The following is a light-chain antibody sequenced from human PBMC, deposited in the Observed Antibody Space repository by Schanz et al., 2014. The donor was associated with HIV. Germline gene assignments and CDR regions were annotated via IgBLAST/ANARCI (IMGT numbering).Light chain of an antibody. V-gene: IGLV2-14*03. CDR2: DVS. CDR1: SSDVGGYNH. Sequence: QSALTQPASVSGSPGQSITISCTGTSSDVGGYNHVCWYQQHPGKAPKLIIYDVSNRPSGVSNRFSGSKSGNTASLTISGLQSEDEADYYCATWDDSLNAYVFATGTKLTVL. CDR3: ATWDDSLNAYV. J-gene: IGLJ1*01.